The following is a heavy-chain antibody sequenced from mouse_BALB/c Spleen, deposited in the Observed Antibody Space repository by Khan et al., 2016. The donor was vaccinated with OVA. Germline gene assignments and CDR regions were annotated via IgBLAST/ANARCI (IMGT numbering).Heavy chain of an antibody. CDR1: GFIFSSYS. D-gene: IGHD4-1*01. Sequence: EVELVESGGDLVKPGGSLKLSCAASGFIFSSYSMSWVRQTPDKRLEWVATISSGGDYTYYPDNVKGRFTISRDNAKNTLYLQMSSLKSEDTAMYYCACHLTGSFAYWGQGTLVTVSA. CDR3: ACHLTGSFAY. CDR2: ISSGGDYT. J-gene: IGHJ3*01. V-gene: IGHV5-6*01.